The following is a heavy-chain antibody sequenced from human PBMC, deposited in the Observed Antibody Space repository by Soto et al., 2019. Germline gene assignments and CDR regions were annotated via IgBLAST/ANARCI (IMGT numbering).Heavy chain of an antibody. D-gene: IGHD6-19*01. J-gene: IGHJ4*02. CDR3: AVALMKSIAVAASPFDY. V-gene: IGHV1-18*01. Sequence: QVQLVQSGAEVKKPGASVKVSCKASGYTFTSYGISWVRQAPGQGLEWMGWISAYNGNTNYAQKLQGRVTMTTDTSTSTAYMELMSLRSDDTAVYYCAVALMKSIAVAASPFDYWGQGTLVTVSS. CDR1: GYTFTSYG. CDR2: ISAYNGNT.